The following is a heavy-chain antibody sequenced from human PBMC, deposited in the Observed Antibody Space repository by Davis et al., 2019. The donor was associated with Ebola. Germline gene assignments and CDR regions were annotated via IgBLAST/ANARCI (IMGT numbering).Heavy chain of an antibody. V-gene: IGHV1-46*01. CDR3: ARALDRLLGFDY. D-gene: IGHD3-3*01. CDR1: GYTFTDYY. Sequence: AASVQVSCKASGYTFTDYYMNWVRHAPGQGLEWMGIIAPSGDFTRFAPKFQGRITLTTDTSTNTVYMELTSLKSEDTAVYYCARALDRLLGFDYWGQGTLVTVSS. CDR2: IAPSGDFT. J-gene: IGHJ4*02.